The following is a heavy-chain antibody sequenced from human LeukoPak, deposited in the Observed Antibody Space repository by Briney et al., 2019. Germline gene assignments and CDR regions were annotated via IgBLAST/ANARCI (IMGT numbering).Heavy chain of an antibody. J-gene: IGHJ4*02. V-gene: IGHV3-30-3*01. Sequence: GRSLRLSCAASGFTFSSYAMHGGRQGPGKGRGWGAVISLDGSNKYYADSVKGRFTISRDNSKNTLYLQMNSLRAEDTAVYYCASAITMIVVAPGYWGQATLVTVSS. D-gene: IGHD3-22*01. CDR1: GFTFSSYA. CDR3: ASAITMIVVAPGY. CDR2: ISLDGSNK.